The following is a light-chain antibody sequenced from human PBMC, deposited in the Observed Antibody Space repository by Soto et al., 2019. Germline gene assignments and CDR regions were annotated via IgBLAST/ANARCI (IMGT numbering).Light chain of an antibody. Sequence: QPVLTQSPSASASLGASVKLTCTLSSGHSSYAIAWHQQQPEKGPRYLMKLSSDGSHSKGEGIPDRFSGSSSGAERYLTISSLQSEDEADYYCQTWDTGARVVFGGGTQLTVL. V-gene: IGLV4-69*01. CDR3: QTWDTGARVV. J-gene: IGLJ2*01. CDR1: SGHSSYA. CDR2: LSSDGSH.